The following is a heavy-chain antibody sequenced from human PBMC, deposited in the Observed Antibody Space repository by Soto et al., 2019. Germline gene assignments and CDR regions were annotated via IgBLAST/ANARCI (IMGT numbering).Heavy chain of an antibody. CDR1: GFTFSSYA. CDR2: ISGSGGST. CDR3: AKDRRYDFWSGPTCFDY. V-gene: IGHV3-23*01. D-gene: IGHD3-3*01. J-gene: IGHJ4*02. Sequence: GGSLRLSCAASGFTFSSYAMSWVRQAPGKGLEWVSAISGSGGSTYYADSVKGRFTISRDNSKNTLYLQMNSLRAEDTAVYYCAKDRRYDFWSGPTCFDYWGQGTLVTVSS.